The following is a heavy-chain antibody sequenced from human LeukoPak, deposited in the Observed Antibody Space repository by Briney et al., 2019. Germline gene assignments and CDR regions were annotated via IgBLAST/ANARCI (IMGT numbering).Heavy chain of an antibody. CDR1: GYTFTDHY. D-gene: IGHD3-10*01. J-gene: IGHJ4*02. CDR2: INPHRGST. CDR3: ARSTLIMIRGVVDY. Sequence: ASVKVSCKTSGYTFTDHYIHWIRQTPRGGLEWLGWINPHRGSTDSSQKFQGRLTMTRDTSINTAYMELFSLTSDDTAIYYCARSTLIMIRGVVDYWGQGSLVVVSS. V-gene: IGHV1-2*02.